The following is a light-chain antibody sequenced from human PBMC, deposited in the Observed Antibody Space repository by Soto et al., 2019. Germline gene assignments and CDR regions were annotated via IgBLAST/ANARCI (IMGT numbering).Light chain of an antibody. V-gene: IGKV3-15*01. CDR3: QQYIHSPPYT. CDR2: GAS. CDR1: QSISDN. J-gene: IGKJ2*01. Sequence: ETVLTQSPATLSVSPGERATLSCTASQSISDNLAWYQQKPGQAPRLLIFGASSRATGVPARFTGSGSGTEFTLTISSLQSEDSALYYCQQYIHSPPYTFGQGTNLEIK.